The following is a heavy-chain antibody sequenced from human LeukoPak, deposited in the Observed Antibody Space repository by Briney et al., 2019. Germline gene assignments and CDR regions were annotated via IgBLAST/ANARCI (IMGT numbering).Heavy chain of an antibody. J-gene: IGHJ4*02. CDR1: GFTFSSYG. CDR3: ARPQGSGSYYFDY. D-gene: IGHD3-10*01. Sequence: GGPLRLSCAASGFTFSSYGMHWVRQAPGKGLEWVGTISHDGSFEFYADSVKGRFTISRDSSKSTLYLQMNSLRAEDTAVYYCARPQGSGSYYFDYWGQGTLVTVSS. CDR2: ISHDGSFE. V-gene: IGHV3-30*03.